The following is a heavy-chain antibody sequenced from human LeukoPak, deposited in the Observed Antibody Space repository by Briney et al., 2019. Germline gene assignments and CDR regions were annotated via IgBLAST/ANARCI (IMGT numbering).Heavy chain of an antibody. CDR1: HYTFTSYS. CDR2: ISPSNGNT. J-gene: IGHJ4*02. V-gene: IGHV1-18*01. CDR3: AKDSGWELQEYFFDD. Sequence: VASVKVSCKASHYTFTSYSINWVRQAPGQGLEWMGWISPSNGNTEYAEKIQGRVTMTVDTSTRTVYMELRSLQSDDTAVYYCAKDSGWELQEYFFDDWGQGTLVTVPS. D-gene: IGHD1-26*01.